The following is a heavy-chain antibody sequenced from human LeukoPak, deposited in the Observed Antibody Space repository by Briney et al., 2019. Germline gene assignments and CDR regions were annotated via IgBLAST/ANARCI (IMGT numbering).Heavy chain of an antibody. CDR3: ATSERPHYYLDV. D-gene: IGHD1-1*01. V-gene: IGHV1-24*01. CDR1: GYTLTELS. J-gene: IGHJ6*03. Sequence: GASVRVSCKVSGYTLTELSMHWVRQAPGKGLEWMGGFDPEDGETIYAQKFQGRVTMTEDTSTDTAYMELSSLRSEDTAVYYCATSERPHYYLDVWGKGTTVTVSS. CDR2: FDPEDGET.